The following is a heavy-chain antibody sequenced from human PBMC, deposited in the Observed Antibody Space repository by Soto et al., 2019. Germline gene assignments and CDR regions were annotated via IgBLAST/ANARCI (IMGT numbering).Heavy chain of an antibody. Sequence: QVQLVESGGGVVQPGRSLRLSCAASGFTFSSYAMHWVRQAPGKGLEWVAVISYDGSNKYYGDSVKGRFTISRDNSKNSLNLQMNRLRAEDTAVYYCASVQQLEGARFDSWGQGTLVTVAS. J-gene: IGHJ4*02. V-gene: IGHV3-30-3*01. D-gene: IGHD6-13*01. CDR1: GFTFSSYA. CDR3: ASVQQLEGARFDS. CDR2: ISYDGSNK.